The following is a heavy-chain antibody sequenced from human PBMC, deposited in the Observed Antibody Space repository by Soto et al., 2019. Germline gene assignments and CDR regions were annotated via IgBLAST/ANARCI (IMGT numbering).Heavy chain of an antibody. D-gene: IGHD1-26*01. V-gene: IGHV1-18*01. CDR3: ARDLAREGLGATPFY. J-gene: IGHJ4*02. CDR1: GYTFTSYG. CDR2: ISAYNDNT. Sequence: QVQLVQSGAEVKKPGASVKVSCKASGYTFTSYGISWVRQAPGQGLEWMGWISAYNDNTNYAQKLQGRVTMTTDTSTSTAYMELRRLRSDDTAVYYCARDLAREGLGATPFYWGQGTLVTVSS.